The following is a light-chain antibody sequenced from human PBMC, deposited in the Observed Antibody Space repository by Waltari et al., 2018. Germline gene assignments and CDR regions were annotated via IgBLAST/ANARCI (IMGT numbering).Light chain of an antibody. CDR1: SLRSYY. CDR2: GKN. V-gene: IGLV3-19*01. J-gene: IGLJ2*01. Sequence: SSELTQDPAVSVALGQTVRITCQGDSLRSYYASWYQQKPGQAPVLVISGKNNRPSGIPDRFSGSSSGNTAYLTSTGAQAEDEADYYCNSRDSSGNHVVFGGGTKLTVL. CDR3: NSRDSSGNHVV.